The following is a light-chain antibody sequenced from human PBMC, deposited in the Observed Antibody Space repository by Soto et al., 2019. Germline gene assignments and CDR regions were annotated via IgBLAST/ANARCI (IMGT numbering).Light chain of an antibody. CDR3: SSYRTGGPFV. CDR1: SSDVGGYNY. J-gene: IGLJ1*01. CDR2: EVS. Sequence: QSALTQPASVSGSPGQSIAISCTGTSSDVGGYNYVSWYQQLPGKAPKLLISEVSNRTSGVSHRFSGSKSGNTASLTISGLQAEDEADYYCSSYRTGGPFVFGTGTKGTVL. V-gene: IGLV2-14*01.